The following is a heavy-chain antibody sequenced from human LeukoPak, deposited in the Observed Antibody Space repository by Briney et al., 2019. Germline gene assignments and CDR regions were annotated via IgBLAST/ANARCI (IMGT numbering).Heavy chain of an antibody. V-gene: IGHV4-39*07. Sequence: SSETLSLTCTVSGGSISSSSYYWGWIRQPPGKGLEWIGSIYYSGSTDYNPSLKSRVSISVDTSKNQFSLKLSSVTAADTAVYYCARDPIAVATVDYWGQGTLVTVSS. D-gene: IGHD6-19*01. J-gene: IGHJ4*02. CDR2: IYYSGST. CDR1: GGSISSSSYY. CDR3: ARDPIAVATVDY.